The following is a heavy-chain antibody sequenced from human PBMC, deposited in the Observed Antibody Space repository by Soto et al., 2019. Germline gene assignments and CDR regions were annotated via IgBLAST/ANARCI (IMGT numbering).Heavy chain of an antibody. CDR1: GGSFSGYY. Sequence: SETLSLTCAVYGGSFSGYYWSWIRQPPGKGLEWIGEINHSGSTNYNPSLKSRVTISVDTSKNQFSLKLSSVTAADTAVYYCARARIVATIPLIDYWGQGTLVTVSS. CDR3: ARARIVATIPLIDY. V-gene: IGHV4-34*01. J-gene: IGHJ4*02. D-gene: IGHD5-12*01. CDR2: INHSGST.